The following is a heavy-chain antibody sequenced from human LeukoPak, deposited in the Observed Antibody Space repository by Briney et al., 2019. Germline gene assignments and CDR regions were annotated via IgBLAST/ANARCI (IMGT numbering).Heavy chain of an antibody. CDR3: ARSQYDYIWGNYRNPDY. Sequence: ASVKVSCKASGYTFTRYGITWVRQAPGQGLEWMGWISAYNGNTNYAQKVQGRVTMTTDTSTSTAYMELRSLRSDDTAVYYCARSQYDYIWGNYRNPDYWGQGTLVTVSP. J-gene: IGHJ4*02. D-gene: IGHD3-16*02. V-gene: IGHV1-18*01. CDR1: GYTFTRYG. CDR2: ISAYNGNT.